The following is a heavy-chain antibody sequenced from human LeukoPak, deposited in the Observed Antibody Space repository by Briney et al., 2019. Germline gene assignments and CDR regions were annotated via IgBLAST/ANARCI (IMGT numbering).Heavy chain of an antibody. CDR3: AKRGCDTNGCPYYFDY. CDR1: GFPFSNYA. CDR2: LPISGRTA. V-gene: IGHV3-23*01. Sequence: GGPLRLPCLALGFPFSNYAMSGARQAQGKGRDWAQELPISGRTAYYADSVKGRFTISRDNFKNTLYLQMNSLRAEDTAVYYCAKRGCDTNGCPYYFDYWGQGTLVTVSS. J-gene: IGHJ4*02. D-gene: IGHD2-8*01.